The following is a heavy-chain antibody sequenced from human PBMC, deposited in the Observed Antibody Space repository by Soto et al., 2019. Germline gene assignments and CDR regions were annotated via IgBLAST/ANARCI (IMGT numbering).Heavy chain of an antibody. D-gene: IGHD2-15*01. CDR1: GFTFSGSA. V-gene: IGHV3-73*01. J-gene: IGHJ3*02. CDR3: VRYCSGGSCPDAFDI. Sequence: GGSLRLSCVASGFTFSGSAMHWVRQASGKGLEWVGRIRSKANSDATAYGASVKGRFTISRDDSKNTAYLQMNSLKTEDTAVYYCVRYCSGGSCPDAFDIWGQGT. CDR2: IRSKANSDAT.